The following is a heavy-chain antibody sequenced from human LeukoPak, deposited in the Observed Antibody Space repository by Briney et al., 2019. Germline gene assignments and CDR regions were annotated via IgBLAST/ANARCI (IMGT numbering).Heavy chain of an antibody. CDR2: IHLSGST. CDR3: ARGGVWYFDL. Sequence: SETLSLTCTVSGGSISFHYWSWIRQPPGKGLEWIGYIHLSGSTYYHPSLRSRVTISGDTSKDQSSLRRNSVTAADTAVYYCARGGVWYFDLWGRGTLVTVSS. D-gene: IGHD3-16*01. V-gene: IGHV4-59*11. CDR1: GGSISFHY. J-gene: IGHJ2*01.